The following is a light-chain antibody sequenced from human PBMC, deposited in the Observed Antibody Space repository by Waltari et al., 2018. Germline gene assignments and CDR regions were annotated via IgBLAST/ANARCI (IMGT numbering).Light chain of an antibody. CDR1: QGISSW. CDR2: AAS. J-gene: IGKJ4*01. CDR3: QQYDDLPLT. V-gene: IGKV1D-16*01. Sequence: DIQMNQYPSSLSASVGDKVTIPRHASQGISSWLAWYQQKPGKAPKPLIYAASSLQSGVPSRFIGIGSGTDYTLPISSLQPEDFATYDCQQYDDLPLTFGGGTKVEIK.